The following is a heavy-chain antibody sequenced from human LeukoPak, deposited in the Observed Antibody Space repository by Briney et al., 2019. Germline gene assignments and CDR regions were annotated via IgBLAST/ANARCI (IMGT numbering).Heavy chain of an antibody. D-gene: IGHD3-10*01. Sequence: GGSLRLSCAASGFTFSNYWMHWVRQGSGKELVWVSRISTDGNTTNYADSVKGRFTISRDNAKNTLYLQMSSLTAEDTAVYYCTRDVGFYGSGSYYRDWGQGSLVTVSS. V-gene: IGHV3-74*01. CDR3: TRDVGFYGSGSYYRD. CDR2: ISTDGNTT. CDR1: GFTFSNYW. J-gene: IGHJ4*02.